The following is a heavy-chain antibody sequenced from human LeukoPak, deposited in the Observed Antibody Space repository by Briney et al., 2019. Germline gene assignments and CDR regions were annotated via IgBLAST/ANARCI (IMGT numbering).Heavy chain of an antibody. D-gene: IGHD6-13*01. V-gene: IGHV4-31*03. CDR2: IYYSGST. J-gene: IGHJ6*02. Sequence: SQTLSLTCTVSGGSISSGGYYWSWIRQHPGKGLEWIGYIYYSGSTYYNPSLKSRVTISVDTSKNQFSLQLNSVTPEDTAVYYCARDPAAAAQGGYYYYGMDVWGQGTTVTVSS. CDR1: GGSISSGGYY. CDR3: ARDPAAAAQGGYYYYGMDV.